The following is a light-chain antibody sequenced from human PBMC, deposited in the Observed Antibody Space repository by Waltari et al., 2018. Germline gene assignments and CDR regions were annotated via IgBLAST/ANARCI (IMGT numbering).Light chain of an antibody. J-gene: IGKJ1*01. V-gene: IGKV3-15*01. CDR2: DAS. Sequence: EIVMTQSPATLSVSPGESATLSCRASQSVSSKLAWYQQIPCQAPRLLIYDASTRATAIPARFTAGGSGTEFTLSISSLQSEDFAVYYCQQYNQWPRTFGQGTKVEIK. CDR3: QQYNQWPRT. CDR1: QSVSSK.